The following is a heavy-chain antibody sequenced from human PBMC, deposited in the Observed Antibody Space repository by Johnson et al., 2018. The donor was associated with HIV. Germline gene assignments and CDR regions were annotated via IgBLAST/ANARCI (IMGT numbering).Heavy chain of an antibody. CDR2: ISHDAAER. J-gene: IGHJ3*01. CDR1: GFTFSDYA. V-gene: IGHV3-30-3*01. D-gene: IGHD3-22*01. Sequence: QVQLVESGGGVVQPGKSLRLSCTASGFTFSDYAIHWVRQAPGKGLEWVAIISHDAAERYHSDSVRGRFIISRDTSKNTAYLQMNSLRRGDTAIYYCVREGYDTSGYALDVWGQGTVVTVSS. CDR3: VREGYDTSGYALDV.